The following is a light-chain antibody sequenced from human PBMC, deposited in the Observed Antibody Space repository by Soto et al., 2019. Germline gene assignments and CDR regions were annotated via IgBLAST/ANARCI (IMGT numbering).Light chain of an antibody. CDR2: GAS. J-gene: IGKJ1*01. V-gene: IGKV3-20*01. Sequence: EIVLTQSPATLSLSPGERATLSCRASQSVGNVLAWYQQKPGQAPRLLIYGASSRVPGIPDRFSGSGSGTDFTLTISRLEPEDFAVYYCQQYGSLPWTFGQGTKVEIK. CDR1: QSVGNV. CDR3: QQYGSLPWT.